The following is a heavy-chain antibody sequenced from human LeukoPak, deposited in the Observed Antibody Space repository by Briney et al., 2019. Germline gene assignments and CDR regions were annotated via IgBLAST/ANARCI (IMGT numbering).Heavy chain of an antibody. Sequence: PGGSLRLSCAASGFTFSNYWMTWVPQAPGKGLEWVATIKQDGSEEYYVDSVKGRFTISRDNAKNSLYVQMNSLRAEDTAVYYCARTTVADYWGQGTLVTVSS. CDR1: GFTFSNYW. CDR2: IKQDGSEE. J-gene: IGHJ4*02. V-gene: IGHV3-7*01. CDR3: ARTTVADY. D-gene: IGHD4-17*01.